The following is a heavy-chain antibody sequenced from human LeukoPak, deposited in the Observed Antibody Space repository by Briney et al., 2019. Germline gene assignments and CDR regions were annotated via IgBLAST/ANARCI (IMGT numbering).Heavy chain of an antibody. CDR3: ARQGYYYDSSGYYKDY. CDR1: GYRFFSYR. J-gene: IGHJ4*02. V-gene: IGHV5-51*01. CDR2: IYPGDSDT. Sequence: GGSLKISCKGSGYRFFSYRVGWVRPMPGKGLEGVGNIYPGDSDTRYSPSFQGQVTISADKSISTAYQQWSSLKASDTAMYYCARQGYYYDSSGYYKDYWGQGTLVTVSS. D-gene: IGHD3-22*01.